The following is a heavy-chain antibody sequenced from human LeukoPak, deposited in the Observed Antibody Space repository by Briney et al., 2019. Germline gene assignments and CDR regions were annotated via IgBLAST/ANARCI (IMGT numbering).Heavy chain of an antibody. CDR2: IYYSRST. D-gene: IGHD6-19*01. J-gene: IGHJ6*04. CDR3: ASSGSGWFYYYYGMDV. V-gene: IGHV4-59*01. Sequence: SETLSLTCTVSGGSISSYYWSWIRQPPGKGLEWIGYIYYSRSTNYNPSLKSRVTISVDTSKNQFSLKLSSVTAADTAVYYCASSGSGWFYYYYGMDVWGKGTTVTVSS. CDR1: GGSISSYY.